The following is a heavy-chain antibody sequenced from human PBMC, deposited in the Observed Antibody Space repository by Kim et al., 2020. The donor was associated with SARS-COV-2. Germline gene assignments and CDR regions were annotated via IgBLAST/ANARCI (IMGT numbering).Heavy chain of an antibody. CDR3: ARIDSSYFYMDF. V-gene: IGHV4-39*01. Sequence: YYSPSLKSRVTLSADTSKNQFSLRLSFVTAADTAVYYCARIDSSYFYMDFWGKGTSVIVSS. J-gene: IGHJ6*03.